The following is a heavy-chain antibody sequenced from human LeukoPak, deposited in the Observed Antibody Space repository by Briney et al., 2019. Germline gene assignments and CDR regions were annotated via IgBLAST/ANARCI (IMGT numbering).Heavy chain of an antibody. CDR1: GFTFNNYL. V-gene: IGHV3-30*04. D-gene: IGHD6-19*01. Sequence: GGSLRLSCAASGFTFNNYLMHWVRQAPGKGLDWVAVIVEDGTNQYYADSVKGRFTISRDNSKNTLFLQMNSLRSEGTAMYYCARVQGGGYRTADYWGQGTLVTVSS. J-gene: IGHJ4*02. CDR2: IVEDGTNQ. CDR3: ARVQGGGYRTADY.